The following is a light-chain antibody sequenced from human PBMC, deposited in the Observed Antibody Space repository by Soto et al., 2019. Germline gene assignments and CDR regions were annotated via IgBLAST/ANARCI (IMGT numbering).Light chain of an antibody. CDR3: QQYNTLNT. CDR2: NVS. V-gene: IGKV3-15*01. CDR1: QNVNSN. J-gene: IGKJ2*01. Sequence: EIAMTQSPATLSVSPGQRATLSCRASQNVNSNLAWYQQKPGHAPSLLMYNVSTRATGFPARFSGSGSGTEFTLTISSLQSEDSDIYYCQQYNTLNTFGQGTKLEIK.